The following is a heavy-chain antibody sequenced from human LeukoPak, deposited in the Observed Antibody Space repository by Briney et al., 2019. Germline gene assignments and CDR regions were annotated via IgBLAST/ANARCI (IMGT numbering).Heavy chain of an antibody. CDR2: IYYSGST. CDR3: ARHGKVLYSGSYSYYYYYYMDV. CDR1: GGSISSSSYY. V-gene: IGHV4-39*01. J-gene: IGHJ6*03. Sequence: SETLSLTCTVSGGSISSSSYYWGWIRQPPGKGLEWIGSIYYSGSTYYNLSLKSRVTISVDTSKNQFSLKLSSVTAADTAVYYCARHGKVLYSGSYSYYYYYYMDVWGKGTTVTVSS. D-gene: IGHD1-26*01.